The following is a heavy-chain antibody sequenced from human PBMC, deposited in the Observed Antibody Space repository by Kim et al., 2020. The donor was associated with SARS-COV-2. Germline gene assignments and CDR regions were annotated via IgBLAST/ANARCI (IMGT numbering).Heavy chain of an antibody. CDR1: GFTFSSYS. CDR3: ARDKLLWFGEHNWFDL. J-gene: IGHJ5*02. V-gene: IGHV3-48*02. Sequence: GGSLRLSCAASGFTFSSYSMNWVRQAPGKGLEWVSYISSSSSTIYYADSVKGRFTISRDNAKNSLYLQMNSLRDEDTAVYYCARDKLLWFGEHNWFDLWGQGTLVTVSS. CDR2: ISSSSSTI. D-gene: IGHD3-10*01.